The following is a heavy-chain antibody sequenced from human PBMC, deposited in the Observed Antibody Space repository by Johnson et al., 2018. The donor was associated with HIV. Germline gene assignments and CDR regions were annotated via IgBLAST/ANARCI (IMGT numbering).Heavy chain of an antibody. CDR3: ARAPEVRGVDAFDV. CDR1: GFTFSDYY. D-gene: IGHD3-10*01. V-gene: IGHV3-11*04. J-gene: IGHJ3*01. CDR2: ITSTGITV. Sequence: QVQLVESGGGVVQPGGSLKLSCAASGFTFSDYYMSWIRQAPGKGLEWVSYITSTGITVYYTDSVKGRFTISRDNAKNSLSLQMNSLRAEDTAVYYCARAPEVRGVDAFDVWGQGTVVTVSS.